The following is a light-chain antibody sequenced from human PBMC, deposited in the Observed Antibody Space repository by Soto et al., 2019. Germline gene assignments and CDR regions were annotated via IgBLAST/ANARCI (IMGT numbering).Light chain of an antibody. Sequence: QSALTQPASVSGSPGQSITISCTGTSSDIGAYNYVSWYQQHPGKAPKLLISEVSHRPSGVSNRFSGSKSGNTASLTISGLLADDEADYYCSSYTTSRSYVFGPATKLTVL. CDR3: SSYTTSRSYV. CDR1: SSDIGAYNY. J-gene: IGLJ1*01. CDR2: EVS. V-gene: IGLV2-14*01.